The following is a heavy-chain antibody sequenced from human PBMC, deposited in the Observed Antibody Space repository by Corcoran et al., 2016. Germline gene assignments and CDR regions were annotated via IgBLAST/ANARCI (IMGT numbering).Heavy chain of an antibody. J-gene: IGHJ4*02. CDR3: ARDGDGGSSGYYPPPFDY. Sequence: QLQLQESGPGLVKPSETLSLTCTVSGGSISSSSYYWGWIRQPPGKGLEWIGSIYYSGSTYYNPSLKSRVTISVDTSKNQFSLQLSSVTAADTAGYYCARDGDGGSSGYYPPPFDYWGQGTLVTVSS. D-gene: IGHD3-22*01. CDR2: IYYSGST. CDR1: GGSISSSSYY. V-gene: IGHV4-39*07.